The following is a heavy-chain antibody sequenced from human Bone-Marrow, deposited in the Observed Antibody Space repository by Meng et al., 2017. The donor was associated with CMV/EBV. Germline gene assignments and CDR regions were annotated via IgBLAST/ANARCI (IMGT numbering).Heavy chain of an antibody. CDR1: GGTFSSYA. Sequence: SVKVSCKASGGTFSSYAISWVRQAPGQGLEWMGGIIPIFGTANYAQKFQGRVTITMDESTSTAYMELSRLRSDDTAVYYCASDGAARQRGGHYYGLDGWGQGTTVTVSS. CDR3: ASDGAARQRGGHYYGLDG. CDR2: IIPIFGTA. J-gene: IGHJ6*02. D-gene: IGHD6-6*01. V-gene: IGHV1-69*05.